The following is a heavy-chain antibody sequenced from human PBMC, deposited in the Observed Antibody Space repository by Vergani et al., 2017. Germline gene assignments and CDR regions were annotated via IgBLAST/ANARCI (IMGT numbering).Heavy chain of an antibody. Sequence: QVQLVESGGGVVQPGRSLRLSCAASGFTFSSYGMHWVRQAPGKGLEWVAVIWYDGSNKYYADSVKGRFTISRDNSKNTLYLQMNSLRAEDTAVYYCARERREDMVATIRGLRSYYYMDVWGKGTTVTVSS. CDR1: GFTFSSYG. CDR3: ARERREDMVATIRGLRSYYYMDV. V-gene: IGHV3-33*01. D-gene: IGHD5-12*01. J-gene: IGHJ6*03. CDR2: IWYDGSNK.